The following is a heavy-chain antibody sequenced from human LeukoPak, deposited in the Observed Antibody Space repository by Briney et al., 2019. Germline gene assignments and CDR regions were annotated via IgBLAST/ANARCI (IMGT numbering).Heavy chain of an antibody. Sequence: PGGSLRLSCAASGFTFSSYSMNWVRQAPGKGLEWVSYISGSGSTIYYADSVKGRFTISRDNAKNSLYLQMNSLRAEDTAVYYCAREIPREMNAFDIWGQGTLVTVSS. CDR3: AREIPREMNAFDI. CDR1: GFTFSSYS. CDR2: ISGSGSTI. D-gene: IGHD1-14*01. V-gene: IGHV3-48*04. J-gene: IGHJ3*02.